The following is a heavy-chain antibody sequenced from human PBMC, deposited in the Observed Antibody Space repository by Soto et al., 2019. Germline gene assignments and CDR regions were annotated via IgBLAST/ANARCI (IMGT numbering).Heavy chain of an antibody. CDR3: ARGRDGDY. CDR2: ISAQHGNT. V-gene: IGHV1-18*01. D-gene: IGHD6-6*01. J-gene: IGHJ4*02. Sequence: QVHLVQSGAEVKKPGASVKFSCQASGYAFTTSGITWVRQAPGQGLEWMGWISAQHGNTNYAQKLQGRVTVTRDTSTSTAYMELRSLRSDYTAVYYGARGRDGDYWGQGALVTVAS. CDR1: GYAFTTSG.